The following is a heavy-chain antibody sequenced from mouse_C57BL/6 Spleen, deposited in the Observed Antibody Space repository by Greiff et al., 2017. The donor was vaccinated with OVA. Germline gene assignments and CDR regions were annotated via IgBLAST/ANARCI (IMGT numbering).Heavy chain of an antibody. CDR3: ARGGGTGYDYDAYFDY. CDR1: GYTFTSYW. Sequence: VQLQQPGAELVKPGASVKLSCKASGYTFTSYWMHWVKQRPGRGLEWIGRIDPNSGGTKYNEKFKSKATLTVDKPSSTAYMRLSSLTSEDSAVYYCARGGGTGYDYDAYFDYWGQGTTLTVSS. D-gene: IGHD2-4*01. J-gene: IGHJ2*01. V-gene: IGHV1-72*01. CDR2: IDPNSGGT.